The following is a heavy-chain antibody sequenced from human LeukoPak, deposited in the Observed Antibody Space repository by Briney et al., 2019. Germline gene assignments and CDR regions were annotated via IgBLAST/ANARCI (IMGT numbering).Heavy chain of an antibody. CDR1: GYTFTSYG. CDR2: ISAYNGNT. D-gene: IGHD6-13*01. J-gene: IGHJ4*02. V-gene: IGHV1-18*01. Sequence: ASVTVSCKASGYTFTSYGISWVRQAPGQGLEWMGWISAYNGNTNYAQKFQGRVTMTTDTSTSTDYLELRSLRSDDTAVYYCARVQGYSSSWYALYYFDYWGQGTLVTVSS. CDR3: ARVQGYSSSWYALYYFDY.